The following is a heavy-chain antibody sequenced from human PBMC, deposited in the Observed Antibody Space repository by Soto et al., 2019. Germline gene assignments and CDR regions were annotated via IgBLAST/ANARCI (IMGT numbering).Heavy chain of an antibody. CDR2: IYYSGST. Sequence: SETLSLTCTVSGGSISSSSYYWGWIRQPPGKGLEWIGSIYYSGSTYYNPSLKSRVTISVDTSKSQFSLKLSSVTAADTAVYYCARHPAPYSSSWYWFDPWGQGTLVTVSS. CDR1: GGSISSSSYY. V-gene: IGHV4-39*01. CDR3: ARHPAPYSSSWYWFDP. D-gene: IGHD6-13*01. J-gene: IGHJ5*02.